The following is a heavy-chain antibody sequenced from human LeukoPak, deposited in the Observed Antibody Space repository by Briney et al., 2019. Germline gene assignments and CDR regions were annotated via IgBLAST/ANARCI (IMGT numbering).Heavy chain of an antibody. CDR3: ATGPNIVVVPAAFDY. CDR2: FDPEDGET. CDR1: GYTLTELS. Sequence: ASVKVSCKVSGYTLTELSMHWVRQAPGKGLEWMGGFDPEDGETIYAQKFQGRVTMTEDTSTDTAYMELSSLRSEDTAVYYCATGPNIVVVPAAFDYWGQGTLVTVSS. J-gene: IGHJ4*02. V-gene: IGHV1-24*01. D-gene: IGHD2-2*01.